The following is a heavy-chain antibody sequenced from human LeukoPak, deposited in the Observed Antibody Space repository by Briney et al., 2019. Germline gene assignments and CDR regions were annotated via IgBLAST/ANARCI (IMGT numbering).Heavy chain of an antibody. V-gene: IGHV1-18*01. D-gene: IGHD2-2*01. J-gene: IGHJ6*02. Sequence: ASVEVSCKASGYTFTSYGISWGRQAPGHGLEWRGWISAYNGNTNYAQKLQGRGTITTDTSTSTTYIELRRLLSDDTAVYYCARLKSHQLVPYYYYGMDVWGQGTTVTVSS. CDR1: GYTFTSYG. CDR2: ISAYNGNT. CDR3: ARLKSHQLVPYYYYGMDV.